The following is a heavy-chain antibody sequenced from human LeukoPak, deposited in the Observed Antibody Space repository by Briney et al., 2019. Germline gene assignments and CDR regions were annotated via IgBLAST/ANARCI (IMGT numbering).Heavy chain of an antibody. V-gene: IGHV1-46*01. Sequence: ASVKVSCKASGYTFTNYHMNWVRQAPGQGLEWMGIINPSGGSTTNAQKFQGRVIMTRDMSTSTVYMELSRLTSDDTAVYYCARGGLPIYYYYMDVWGKGTTVTISS. J-gene: IGHJ6*03. CDR3: ARGGLPIYYYYMDV. CDR1: GYTFTNYH. D-gene: IGHD3-16*01. CDR2: INPSGGST.